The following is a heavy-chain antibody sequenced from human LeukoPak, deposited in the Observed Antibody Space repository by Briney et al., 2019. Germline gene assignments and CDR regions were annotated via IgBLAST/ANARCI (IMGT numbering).Heavy chain of an antibody. CDR3: AREEGSSGWYRLFDY. J-gene: IGHJ4*02. V-gene: IGHV4-61*01. CDR1: GGSVSSGSYY. CDR2: IYYSGST. D-gene: IGHD6-19*01. Sequence: SETLSLTCTVSGGSVSSGSYYWSWIRQPPGKGLEWIGYIYYSGSTNYNPSLKSRVTISVDTSKNQFSLKLSSVTAADTAVYYCAREEGSSGWYRLFDYWGQGTLVTASS.